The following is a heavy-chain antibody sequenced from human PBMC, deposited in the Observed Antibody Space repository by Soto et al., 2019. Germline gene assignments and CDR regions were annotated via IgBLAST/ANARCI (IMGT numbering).Heavy chain of an antibody. CDR3: VKVLARGVGVPRLYFDS. CDR1: GFTFSNSW. V-gene: IGHV3-74*01. CDR2: INADGTST. Sequence: GGSLRLSXAASGFTFSNSWMHWVRQVSGKGLEWVSRINADGTSTSYADSVKGRFTISRDNAKNTLYLHVNSLRAEGTAVYYCVKVLARGVGVPRLYFDSWGQGALVTVSS. J-gene: IGHJ4*02. D-gene: IGHD2-2*01.